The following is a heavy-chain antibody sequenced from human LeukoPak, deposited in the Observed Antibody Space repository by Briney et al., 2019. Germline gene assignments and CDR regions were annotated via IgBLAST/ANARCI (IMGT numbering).Heavy chain of an antibody. J-gene: IGHJ4*02. D-gene: IGHD3-3*01. CDR1: GYTFTGYY. CDR2: INPNSGGT. Sequence: GASVKVSCKASGYTFTGYYMHWVRQAPGQGLEWMGWINPNSGGTNYAQKFQGRVTMTRDTSISTAYMELSRLRSDDTAVYYCARGTQGRFGVVIGYYFDYWGQGTLVTVSS. CDR3: ARGTQGRFGVVIGYYFDY. V-gene: IGHV1-2*02.